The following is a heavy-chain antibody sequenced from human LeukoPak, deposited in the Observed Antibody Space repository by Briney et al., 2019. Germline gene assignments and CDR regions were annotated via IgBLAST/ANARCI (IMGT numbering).Heavy chain of an antibody. Sequence: GGSLSLSCAAPGFFFINYGIHWVRRAPAKGLGGVAVIYSDGSKQNYADSVKGRFTISRDDSKNTVYLQMNSLRADDTAVYYCAKDVRSGYFDYWGKGTLVTVSS. J-gene: IGHJ4*02. CDR1: GFFFINYG. CDR2: IYSDGSKQ. CDR3: AKDVRSGYFDY. V-gene: IGHV3-33*06. D-gene: IGHD3-22*01.